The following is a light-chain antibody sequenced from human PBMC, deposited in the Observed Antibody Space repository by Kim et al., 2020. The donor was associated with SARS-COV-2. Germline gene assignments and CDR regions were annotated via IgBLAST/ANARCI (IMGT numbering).Light chain of an antibody. CDR2: TTN. V-gene: IGLV8-61*01. Sequence: QAVVTQEPSFSVSPGGAVTLTCGLTSGSVSTSNYPSWYQQTPGQASRTLIYTTNIRSSGVPDRFSGSILGNKAALTITGAQADDESDYYCALYMGGGISVFGGGTQLTVL. CDR1: SGSVSTSNY. J-gene: IGLJ3*02. CDR3: ALYMGGGISV.